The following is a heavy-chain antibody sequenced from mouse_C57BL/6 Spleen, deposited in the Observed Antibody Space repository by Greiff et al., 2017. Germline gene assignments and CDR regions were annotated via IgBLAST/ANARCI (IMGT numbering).Heavy chain of an antibody. CDR2: ISDGGSYT. CDR3: ARGSSYGYFDV. CDR1: GFTFSSYA. J-gene: IGHJ1*03. D-gene: IGHD1-1*01. V-gene: IGHV5-4*03. Sequence: EVKLQESGGGLVKPGGSLKLSCAASGFTFSSYAMSWVRQTPEKRLEWVATISDGGSYTYYPDNVKGRFTISRDNANNNLYLQMSHLKSEDTAMYYCARGSSYGYFDVWGTGTTVTVSS.